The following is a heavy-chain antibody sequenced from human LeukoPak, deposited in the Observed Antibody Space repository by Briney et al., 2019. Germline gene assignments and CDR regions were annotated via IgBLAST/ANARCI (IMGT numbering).Heavy chain of an antibody. D-gene: IGHD2-2*01. CDR3: ARLGYCDSSSCYLHYHYYMDV. Sequence: SETLSLTCAVSGYSISSGYYWGWIRQPPGKGLEWIGSIYHSGSTYYNPSLKSRVTISVDTSKNQFSLKLSSVTASDTAVYYCARLGYCDSSSCYLHYHYYMDVWGKGTTVTVSS. CDR2: IYHSGST. V-gene: IGHV4-38-2*01. J-gene: IGHJ6*03. CDR1: GYSISSGYY.